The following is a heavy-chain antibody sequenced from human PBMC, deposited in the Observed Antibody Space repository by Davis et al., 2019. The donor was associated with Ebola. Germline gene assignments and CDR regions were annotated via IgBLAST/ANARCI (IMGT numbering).Heavy chain of an antibody. V-gene: IGHV4-39*01. CDR1: GGSISSSSYY. D-gene: IGHD3-10*01. J-gene: IGHJ5*02. CDR2: IYYSGST. CDR3: APSPLTYYYGSGSYYSSGSWFDP. Sequence: MPGGSLRLSCTVSGGSISSSSYYWGWIRQPPGKGLEWIGSIYYSGSTYYNPSLKSRVTISVDTSKNQFSLKLSSVTAADTAVYYCAPSPLTYYYGSGSYYSSGSWFDPWGQGTLVTVSS.